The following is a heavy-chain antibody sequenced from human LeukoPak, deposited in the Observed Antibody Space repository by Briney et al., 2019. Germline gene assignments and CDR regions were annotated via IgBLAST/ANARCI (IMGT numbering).Heavy chain of an antibody. CDR1: GGSFSGHY. Sequence: PSETLSLTCAVYGGSFSGHYWTWIRQPPGKGLEWIGYIHHSGRTSHNPSLRGRVTISLDTSENQFSLRLSSVTAADTAVYYCARQICTSSSCVNMDVWGKGTTVTVSS. CDR2: IHHSGRT. J-gene: IGHJ6*03. V-gene: IGHV4-59*08. CDR3: ARQICTSSSCVNMDV. D-gene: IGHD2-2*01.